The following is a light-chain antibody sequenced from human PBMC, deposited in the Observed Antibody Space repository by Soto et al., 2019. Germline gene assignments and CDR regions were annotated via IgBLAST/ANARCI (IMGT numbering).Light chain of an antibody. Sequence: QSALTQPASVSGSPGQSITISCTGTSSDVGAYNYVSWYQQHPGKAPKLMIYDVGTRPSGVSDRFSGSKSGNTASLTISGLQGEDEADYYCSSYTSSSIYVFGVGTKLTVL. J-gene: IGLJ1*01. CDR2: DVG. CDR3: SSYTSSSIYV. CDR1: SSDVGAYNY. V-gene: IGLV2-14*01.